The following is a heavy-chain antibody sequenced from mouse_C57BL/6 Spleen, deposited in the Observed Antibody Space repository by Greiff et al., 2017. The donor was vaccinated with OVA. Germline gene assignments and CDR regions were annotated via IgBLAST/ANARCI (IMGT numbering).Heavy chain of an antibody. J-gene: IGHJ2*01. CDR3: ARELPDY. CDR2: INPSTGGT. V-gene: IGHV1-42*01. CDR1: GYSFTGYY. Sequence: EVQLQQSGPELVKPGASVKISCKASGYSFTGYYMNWVKQSPEKSLEWIGEINPSTGGTTYNQKFKAKATLTVDKSSSTAYMQLKSLTSEDSAVYYCARELPDYWGQGTTLTVSS.